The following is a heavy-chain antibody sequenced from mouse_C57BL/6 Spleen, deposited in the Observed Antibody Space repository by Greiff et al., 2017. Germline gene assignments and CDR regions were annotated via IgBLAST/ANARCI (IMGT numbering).Heavy chain of an antibody. D-gene: IGHD1-1*01. Sequence: DVKLQESGPVLVKPGASVKMSCKASGYTFTDYYMNWVKQSHGKSLEWIGVINPYNGGTSYNQKFQGKATLTVDKSSSHAYMELNSLTSEDSAVYDGERDYYGSSYRLFAYWGQGTLVTVSA. CDR1: GYTFTDYY. V-gene: IGHV1-19*01. J-gene: IGHJ3*01. CDR2: INPYNGGT. CDR3: ERDYYGSSYRLFAY.